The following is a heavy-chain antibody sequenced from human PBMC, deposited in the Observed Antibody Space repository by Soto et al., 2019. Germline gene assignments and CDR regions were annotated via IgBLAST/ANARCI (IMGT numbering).Heavy chain of an antibody. CDR2: IIPIFGTA. Sequence: SVKLSCKAAAGTLSSYAISWARQSPGQGLEWMGGIIPIFGTANYAQKFQGRVTITADESTSTAYMELSSLRSENTAVYYCARVLAVAVDAFDIWGQGTMVTVSS. V-gene: IGHV1-69*13. J-gene: IGHJ3*02. CDR1: AGTLSSYA. CDR3: ARVLAVAVDAFDI. D-gene: IGHD6-19*01.